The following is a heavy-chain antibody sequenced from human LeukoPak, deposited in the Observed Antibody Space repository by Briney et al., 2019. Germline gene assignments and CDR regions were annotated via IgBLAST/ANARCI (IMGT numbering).Heavy chain of an antibody. D-gene: IGHD2-15*01. CDR2: IYYSGST. CDR3: ARGGVVVAAHAEYFQH. Sequence: SETLSLTCTVSGGSISSSSYYWGWIRQPPGKGLEWIGSIYYSGSTYYNPSLKSRVTISVDRSKNRFSLKLSSVTAADTAVYYCARGGVVVAAHAEYFQHWGQGTLVTVSS. CDR1: GGSISSSSYY. V-gene: IGHV4-39*07. J-gene: IGHJ1*01.